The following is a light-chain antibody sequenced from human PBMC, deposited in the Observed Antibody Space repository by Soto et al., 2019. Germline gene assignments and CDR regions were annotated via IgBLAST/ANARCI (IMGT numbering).Light chain of an antibody. J-gene: IGKJ1*01. CDR3: QQYGSSPLFT. CDR2: GAS. CDR1: QSVSSSY. Sequence: EIVLPPSPGPLSLSPWERDPLSCRASQSVSSSYLAWYQQKPGQAPRLLIYGASSRATGIPDRFSGSGSGTDFTLTISRLEPEDFAVYYCQQYGSSPLFTFGQGTKVEIK. V-gene: IGKV3-20*01.